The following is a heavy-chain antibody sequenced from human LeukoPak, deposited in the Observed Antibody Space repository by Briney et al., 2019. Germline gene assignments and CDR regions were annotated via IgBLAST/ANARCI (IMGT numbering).Heavy chain of an antibody. CDR1: GFTFSSYW. J-gene: IGHJ4*02. V-gene: IGHV3-7*01. CDR2: IKQDGSEK. D-gene: IGHD3-22*01. Sequence: GGSLRLSCAASGFTFSSYWMSWVRQAPGKGLEWVANIKQDGSEKYYVDSVKGRFTISRDNAKNSLYLQMNSLRAEDTAVYYCARVSDYYDSSGYYFDCWGQGTLVTVSS. CDR3: ARVSDYYDSSGYYFDC.